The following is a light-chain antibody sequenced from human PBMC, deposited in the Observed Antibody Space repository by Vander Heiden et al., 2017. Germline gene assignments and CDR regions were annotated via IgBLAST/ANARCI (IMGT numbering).Light chain of an antibody. CDR1: QSLKSSSGDTY. CDR2: EVS. CDR3: RQGKHWPGT. Sequence: DVALTPSPISLLVILGQPASISCRSSQSLKSSSGDTYLNWFQQRPGKSPRRLMYEVSSRDSGVPDRFNGSGSGTDFTLKISRVEAEDVGIYYCRQGKHWPGTFGQGTKVEIK. J-gene: IGKJ1*01. V-gene: IGKV2-30*01.